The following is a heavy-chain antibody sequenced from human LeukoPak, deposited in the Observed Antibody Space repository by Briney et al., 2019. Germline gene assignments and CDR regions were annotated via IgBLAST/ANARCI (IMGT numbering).Heavy chain of an antibody. J-gene: IGHJ1*01. CDR1: GYTFTGYY. CDR3: ARPLYSNYGYLQH. V-gene: IGHV1-2*02. CDR2: INPNSGGT. D-gene: IGHD4-11*01. Sequence: ASVKVSCKASGYTFTGYYMHWVRQAPGQGLEWMGWINPNSGGTNYAQKFQGRVTMTRDTSISTAYMELSRLRSDDTAVYYCARPLYSNYGYLQHWGQGTLVTVSS.